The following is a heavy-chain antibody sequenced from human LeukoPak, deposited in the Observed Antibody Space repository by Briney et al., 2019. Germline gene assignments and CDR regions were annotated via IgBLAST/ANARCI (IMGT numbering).Heavy chain of an antibody. Sequence: PGGSLRLSCAASGFTFDDYAMHWVRQAPGKGLEWVSGISWNSGSIGYADSVKGRFTISRDNAKNSLYLQMSSLRAEDTAVYYCAGGANPLAYFDLWGRGTLVTVSS. D-gene: IGHD4/OR15-4a*01. V-gene: IGHV3-9*01. CDR3: AGGANPLAYFDL. CDR2: ISWNSGSI. J-gene: IGHJ2*01. CDR1: GFTFDDYA.